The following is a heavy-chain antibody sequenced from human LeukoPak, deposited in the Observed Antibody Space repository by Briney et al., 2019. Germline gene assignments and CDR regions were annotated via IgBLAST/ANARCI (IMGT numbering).Heavy chain of an antibody. J-gene: IGHJ4*02. CDR1: GYTLTNYY. CDR2: INPSGGST. D-gene: IGHD5-18*01. CDR3: TSGGYSSGTDY. Sequence: GASVKVSCKASGYTLTNYYMHWVRQAPGQGLEWMGIINPSGGSTSYAQKFQGRVTMTRDMSTSTVYMELSSLRSEDTAVYYCTSGGYSSGTDYWGQGTLVTVSS. V-gene: IGHV1-46*01.